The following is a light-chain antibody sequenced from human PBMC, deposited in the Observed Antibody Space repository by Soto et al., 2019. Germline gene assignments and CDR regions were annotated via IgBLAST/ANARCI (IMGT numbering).Light chain of an antibody. Sequence: DIRMTQSPSSLSASVGDRVTITCRASQDISDYLAWFQQKPGKVPELLIYAASTLQSGVPSRFSGSGAGTDFTVTINSLQTEDAATYYCQKCNSAPLTFGGGTKVEIK. CDR1: QDISDY. CDR3: QKCNSAPLT. CDR2: AAS. V-gene: IGKV1-27*01. J-gene: IGKJ4*01.